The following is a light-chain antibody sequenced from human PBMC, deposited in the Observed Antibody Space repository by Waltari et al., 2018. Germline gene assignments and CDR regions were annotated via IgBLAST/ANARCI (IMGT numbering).Light chain of an antibody. CDR2: EVR. CDR3: TSYTTSRTWV. Sequence: QSALTQPASVSGSPGQSITLSCTGTRRDVRAYDYVSWYQQKPGKAPQLIIYEVRDRPPGVPNRFSGSKSGYTAFLTISGLQAEDEADYYCTSYTTSRTWVFGGGTKLTVL. V-gene: IGLV2-14*01. CDR1: RRDVRAYDY. J-gene: IGLJ3*02.